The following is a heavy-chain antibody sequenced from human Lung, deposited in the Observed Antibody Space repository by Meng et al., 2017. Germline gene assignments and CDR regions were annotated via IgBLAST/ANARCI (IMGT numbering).Heavy chain of an antibody. D-gene: IGHD4-11*01. CDR1: GGSFSDYY. CDR3: ARGPTTMAHDFDY. CDR2: INHSGST. Sequence: QVPLPQVGSGLLKPSETLSLTCVVSGGSFSDYYWSWIRQPPGKGLEWIGEINHSGSTNYNPSLESRATISVDTSQNNLSLKLSSVTAADSAVYYCARGPTTMAHDFDYWGQGTLVTVSS. J-gene: IGHJ4*02. V-gene: IGHV4-34*01.